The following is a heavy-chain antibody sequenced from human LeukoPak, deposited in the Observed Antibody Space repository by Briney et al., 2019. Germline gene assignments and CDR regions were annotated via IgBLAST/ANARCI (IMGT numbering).Heavy chain of an antibody. V-gene: IGHV3-23*01. CDR3: AKSRGVRGEIGYYFDY. J-gene: IGHJ4*02. D-gene: IGHD3-10*01. Sequence: GGSLRLSCAASGFTFSSYAMSWVRQAPGKGLEWVSAISGSGGSTYYADSVTGRFTISRDNSKNTLYLQMNSLRAEDTAVYYCAKSRGVRGEIGYYFDYWGQGTLVTVSS. CDR1: GFTFSSYA. CDR2: ISGSGGST.